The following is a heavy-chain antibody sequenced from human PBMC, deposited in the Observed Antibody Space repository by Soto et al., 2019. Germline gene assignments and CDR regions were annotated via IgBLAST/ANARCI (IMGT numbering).Heavy chain of an antibody. Sequence: QVQLQESGPGLVKPSQTLSLTCTVSGGSISSGGYFWSWIRQHPGKGLEWIGFIYYSGSTYYNPSLKSRVTISVDTSKNQFSLKPSSVTAADTAVYYCARAGAAPYYYYGMDVWGQGTT. CDR3: ARAGAAPYYYYGMDV. CDR1: GGSISSGGYF. V-gene: IGHV4-31*03. CDR2: IYYSGST. D-gene: IGHD6-6*01. J-gene: IGHJ6*02.